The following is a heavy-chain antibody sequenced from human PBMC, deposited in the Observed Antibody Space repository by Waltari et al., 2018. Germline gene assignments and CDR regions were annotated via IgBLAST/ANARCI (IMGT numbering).Heavy chain of an antibody. CDR2: IIPILDTT. CDR3: AKNGNIMRGATTFRDAFDV. V-gene: IGHV1-69*01. Sequence: QVQLVQSGAEVRMPGSSVKVSCEASGGTFNTYAVHWVRQAPGQGPEWMGGIIPILDTTIDAQKFQGRVSFTADESTSTAYMELTSLRFEDTAMYYCAKNGNIMRGATTFRDAFDVWGQGTLVTVSS. CDR1: GGTFNTYA. J-gene: IGHJ3*01. D-gene: IGHD1-26*01.